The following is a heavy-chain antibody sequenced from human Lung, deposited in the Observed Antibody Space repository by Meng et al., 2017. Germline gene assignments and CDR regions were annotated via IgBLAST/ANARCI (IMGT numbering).Heavy chain of an antibody. CDR3: ARGQKGYFDL. Sequence: VQLKESGPGLMKPYPTLSLTASVSGGSLSSSNYYWSCIRQPPEKGLEWSGHIYNSGSTYYNPSLKSRITISVDTSKNQFSLKLSSVTAADTAVYYCARGQKGYFDLWGRGTLVTVSS. J-gene: IGHJ2*01. V-gene: IGHV4-30-4*01. CDR1: GGSLSSSNYY. CDR2: IYNSGST.